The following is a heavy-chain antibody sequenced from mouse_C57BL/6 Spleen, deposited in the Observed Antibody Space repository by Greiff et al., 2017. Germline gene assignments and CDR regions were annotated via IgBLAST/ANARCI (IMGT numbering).Heavy chain of an antibody. CDR1: GYTFTSYW. V-gene: IGHV1-50*01. Sequence: VQLQQPGAELVKPGASVKLSCKASGYTFTSYWMQWVKQRPGQGLEWIGEIDPSDSYTNYNQKLKGKATLTVDTSSRTAYMQLSSLTSDDSAVYYCAREVYYYGSSYQKNAMDYWGQGTSVTVSS. CDR2: IDPSDSYT. J-gene: IGHJ4*01. D-gene: IGHD1-1*01. CDR3: AREVYYYGSSYQKNAMDY.